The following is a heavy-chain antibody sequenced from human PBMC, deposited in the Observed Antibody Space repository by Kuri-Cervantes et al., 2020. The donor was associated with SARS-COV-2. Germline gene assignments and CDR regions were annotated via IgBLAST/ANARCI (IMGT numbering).Heavy chain of an antibody. Sequence: SCTVSGGSISSSSYYWSWIRQHPGKGLEWIGYIYYSGSTDYNPSLKSRVTISVDTSKNQFSLKLSSVTAADTAVYYCARAKRGYCSGGSCYGGYFDYWGQGTLVTVSS. CDR1: GGSISSSSYY. CDR2: IYYSGST. D-gene: IGHD2-15*01. V-gene: IGHV4-31*02. J-gene: IGHJ4*02. CDR3: ARAKRGYCSGGSCYGGYFDY.